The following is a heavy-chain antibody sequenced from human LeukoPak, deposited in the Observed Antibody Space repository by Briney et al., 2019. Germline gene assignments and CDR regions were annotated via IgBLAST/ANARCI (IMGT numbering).Heavy chain of an antibody. CDR3: ATEGGWQPTDYGDHVY. V-gene: IGHV1-18*01. J-gene: IGHJ4*02. D-gene: IGHD4-17*01. Sequence: ASVKVSCKASGYTFTSFGISWVRQAPGQGLEWMGWISPYNGNTNYPQKLQGRVTMTTDTSTSTAYMELRSLRSDDTALYYCATEGGWQPTDYGDHVYWGQGTLVTVSS. CDR2: ISPYNGNT. CDR1: GYTFTSFG.